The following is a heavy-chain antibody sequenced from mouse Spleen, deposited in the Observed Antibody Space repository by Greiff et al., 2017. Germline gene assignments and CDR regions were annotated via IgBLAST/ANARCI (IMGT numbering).Heavy chain of an antibody. J-gene: IGHJ4*01. CDR2: INPSTGYT. V-gene: IGHV1-7*01. Sequence: QVQLQQSGAELAKPGASVKMSCKASGYTFTSYWMHWVKQRPGQGLEWIGYINPSTGYTEYNQKFKDKATLTADKSSSTAYMQLSSLTSEDSAVYYCASPSFTTVVGGAMDYWGQGTSVTVSS. CDR1: GYTFTSYW. D-gene: IGHD1-1*01. CDR3: ASPSFTTVVGGAMDY.